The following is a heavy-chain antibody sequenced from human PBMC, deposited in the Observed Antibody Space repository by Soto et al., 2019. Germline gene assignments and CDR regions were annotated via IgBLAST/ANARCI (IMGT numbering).Heavy chain of an antibody. CDR3: ARDSSREAVAGTFDY. D-gene: IGHD6-19*01. V-gene: IGHV1-46*01. Sequence: QVQLVQSGAEVKKPGASVKVSCKASGYTFTSYYMHWVRQAPGQGLEWMGIINPSGGSTSYAQKFQGTVAMPRATSTSTVYMELSSLRSEDTAVYYCARDSSREAVAGTFDYWGQGTLVTVSS. CDR2: INPSGGST. J-gene: IGHJ4*02. CDR1: GYTFTSYY.